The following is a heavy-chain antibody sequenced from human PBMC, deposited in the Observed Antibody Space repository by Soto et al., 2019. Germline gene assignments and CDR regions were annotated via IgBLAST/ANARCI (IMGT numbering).Heavy chain of an antibody. V-gene: IGHV1-3*01. D-gene: IGHD2-15*01. CDR2: INAGNGNT. J-gene: IGHJ5*02. CDR1: GYTFTSYA. CDR3: ARARFPPRYCSGGSCPPPPAIWFDP. Sequence: ASVKVSCKASGYTFTSYAMHWVRQAPGQRLEWMGWINAGNGNTKYSQKFQGRVTITRDTSASTAYMELSSLRSEDTAVYYCARARFPPRYCSGGSCPPPPAIWFDPWGQGTLVTVSS.